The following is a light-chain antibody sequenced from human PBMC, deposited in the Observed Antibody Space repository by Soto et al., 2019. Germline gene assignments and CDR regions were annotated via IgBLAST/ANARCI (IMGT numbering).Light chain of an antibody. CDR3: QQYGGSPLT. CDR2: GAS. V-gene: IGKV3-20*01. Sequence: EIVLTQSPGTLSLSPGERATLSCRASQTVNNNYLAWYQQKPGQSPRLLMYGASSRATDIPVRFSGSGSGTDFTLTFTSLETEDFAVYYCQQYGGSPLTFGPGTQVDLK. CDR1: QTVNNNY. J-gene: IGKJ3*01.